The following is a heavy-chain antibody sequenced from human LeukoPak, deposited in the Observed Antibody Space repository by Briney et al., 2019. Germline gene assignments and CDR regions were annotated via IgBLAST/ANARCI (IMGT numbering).Heavy chain of an antibody. CDR3: ARLYYDSSGYLFDY. V-gene: IGHV4-59*08. Sequence: SESLSLTCTVSGGSISSYYWSWIRQPPGKGLEWIGYIIYSGRVNYNPSLKSRVTLPAATSKNQSSLKLSSVTAADTAVYYCARLYYDSSGYLFDYWGQGTLVTVS. J-gene: IGHJ4*02. CDR2: IIYSGRV. D-gene: IGHD3-22*01. CDR1: GGSISSYY.